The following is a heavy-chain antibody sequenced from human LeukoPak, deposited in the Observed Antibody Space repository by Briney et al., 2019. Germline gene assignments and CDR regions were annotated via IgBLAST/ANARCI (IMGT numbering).Heavy chain of an antibody. CDR2: FDPEHGKT. V-gene: IGHV1-24*01. J-gene: IGHJ6*03. Sequence: EASVKVSCKVSGYTLTELSMHWVRQAPGKGLEWMGGFDPEHGKTIYAQKFQGRVTMTEDTSTDTAYMELSSLRSEDTAVYYCAREHVKHRGFWYYYYMDVWGKGTTVTISS. CDR3: AREHVKHRGFWYYYYMDV. D-gene: IGHD3-3*01. CDR1: GYTLTELS.